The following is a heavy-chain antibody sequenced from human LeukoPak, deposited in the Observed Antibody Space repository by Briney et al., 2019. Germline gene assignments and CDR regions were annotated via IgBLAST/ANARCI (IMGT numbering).Heavy chain of an antibody. CDR2: IYSGSST. CDR1: GFTVSNNY. V-gene: IGHV3-66*01. Sequence: PGGSLRLSCAASGFTVSNNYMSWVRQAPGKGLEWVSVIYSGSSTYYADSVKGRFTISRDNSKNTLYLQMNSLRAEDTAVYYCARLAEGNYFDYWGQGTLVTVSS. CDR3: ARLAEGNYFDY. D-gene: IGHD6-13*01. J-gene: IGHJ4*02.